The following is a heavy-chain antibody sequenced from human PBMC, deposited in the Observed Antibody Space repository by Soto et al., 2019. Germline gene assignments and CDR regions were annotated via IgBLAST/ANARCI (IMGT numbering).Heavy chain of an antibody. J-gene: IGHJ4*02. V-gene: IGHV1-18*01. CDR1: GYTFTSYG. Sequence: ASVKVSCKASGYTFTSYGISWVRQAPGQGLEWMGWISAYNGNTNYAQKLQGRVTMTTDTSTSTAHMELRSLRSDDTAVYYCARRVATIDGFDYWGQGTLVTVSS. CDR2: ISAYNGNT. CDR3: ARRVATIDGFDY. D-gene: IGHD5-12*01.